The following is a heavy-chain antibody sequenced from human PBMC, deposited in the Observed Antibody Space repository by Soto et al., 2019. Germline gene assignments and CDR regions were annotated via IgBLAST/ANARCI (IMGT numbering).Heavy chain of an antibody. Sequence: QVQLVESGGGLVKPGGSLTLSCAASGFTFSDYYINWIRQAPGKGLEWVAYISPRATTIYYADSVKGRFTISRDNAKNSLYLQMNSLRVEDTAIYYCARDLGSDYGDDVYYHYGVDVWGQGTTVTVSS. D-gene: IGHD4-17*01. CDR1: GFTFSDYY. CDR3: ARDLGSDYGDDVYYHYGVDV. J-gene: IGHJ6*02. V-gene: IGHV3-11*01. CDR2: ISPRATTI.